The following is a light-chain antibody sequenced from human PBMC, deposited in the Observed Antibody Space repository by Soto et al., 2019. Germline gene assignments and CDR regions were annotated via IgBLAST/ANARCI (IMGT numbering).Light chain of an antibody. CDR2: SAS. Sequence: EIVLTQSPGTLSLSPGERSTLSCRASQSVSSNLVWYQQKPGQTPRLLIYSASARATGFPARFSGSGSGTDFTLTISSLQAEDFAVYYCQQYNNWPWRFGQVTKVEI. CDR1: QSVSSN. J-gene: IGKJ1*01. V-gene: IGKV3-15*01. CDR3: QQYNNWPWR.